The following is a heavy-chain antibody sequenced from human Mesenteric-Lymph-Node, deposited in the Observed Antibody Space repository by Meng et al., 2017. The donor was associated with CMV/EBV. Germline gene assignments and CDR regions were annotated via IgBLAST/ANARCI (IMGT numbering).Heavy chain of an antibody. J-gene: IGHJ4*02. CDR1: GVSVTSGAYH. CDR2: IYGTGIT. CDR3: AKSRSSTPGIVDD. V-gene: IGHV4-61*08. Sequence: QVQRRESGPGLVKPSETLSLTCIVSGVSVTSGAYHWSWIRQSPGKGLEWIGYIYGTGITIYNPSLKSRVTILLETSKNQFSLKLNSVTTADTAVYYCAKSRSSTPGIVDDWGQGTLVTVSS. D-gene: IGHD2/OR15-2a*01.